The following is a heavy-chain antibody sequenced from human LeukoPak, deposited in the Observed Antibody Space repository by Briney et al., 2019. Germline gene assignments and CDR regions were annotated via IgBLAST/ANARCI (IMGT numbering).Heavy chain of an antibody. CDR1: GFTFATSR. Sequence: GGSLRLSCAVSGFTFATSRMSWVRQAPGKGLEWVGRIKTKTDGGTTDYAAPVKGRFTISRDDSKNTLYLQMNSLKTEDTAVYYCGTGSAFDFWGQGTMVTVSS. CDR2: IKTKTDGGTT. CDR3: GTGSAFDF. J-gene: IGHJ3*01. V-gene: IGHV3-15*01. D-gene: IGHD1-14*01.